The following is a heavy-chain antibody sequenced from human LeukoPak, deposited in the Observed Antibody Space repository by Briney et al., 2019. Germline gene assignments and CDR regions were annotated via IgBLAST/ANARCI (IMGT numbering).Heavy chain of an antibody. Sequence: GASVKVSCKVSGYTLTELSLHWVRQAPGKGLEWMGRFDPEDGETIYARKFQGRVTMTKDTSTDTAYMELSSLRPEDTAVYFCAVSLTTGGYYGMDVWGQGTTVTVSS. D-gene: IGHD1-1*01. CDR3: AVSLTTGGYYGMDV. CDR2: FDPEDGET. J-gene: IGHJ6*02. CDR1: GYTLTELS. V-gene: IGHV1-24*01.